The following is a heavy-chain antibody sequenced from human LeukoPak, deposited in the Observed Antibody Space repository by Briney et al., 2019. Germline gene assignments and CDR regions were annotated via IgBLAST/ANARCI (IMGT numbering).Heavy chain of an antibody. CDR2: IYYSGST. CDR1: GGSISSSSYY. CDR3: ARHRKYYDILTGYYEGAFDT. V-gene: IGHV4-39*01. Sequence: SETLSLTCTVSGGSISSSSYYWGWIRQPPGKGLEWIGSIYYSGSTYYNPSLKSRVTISVDTSKNQFSLKLSSVTAADTAVYYCARHRKYYDILTGYYEGAFDTWGQGTMVTVSS. J-gene: IGHJ3*02. D-gene: IGHD3-9*01.